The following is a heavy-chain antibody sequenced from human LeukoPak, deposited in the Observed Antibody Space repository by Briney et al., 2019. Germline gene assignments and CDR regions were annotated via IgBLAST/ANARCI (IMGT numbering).Heavy chain of an antibody. Sequence: ASVKVSCKASGYTFTGYYMHWVRQAPGQRLEWMGWINAGNGNTKYSQKFQGRVTITRDTSASTAYMELSSLRSEDTAVYYCARVGPVYCSSTSCYNFDYWGQGTLVTVSS. CDR2: INAGNGNT. CDR1: GYTFTGYY. V-gene: IGHV1-3*01. D-gene: IGHD2-2*02. J-gene: IGHJ4*02. CDR3: ARVGPVYCSSTSCYNFDY.